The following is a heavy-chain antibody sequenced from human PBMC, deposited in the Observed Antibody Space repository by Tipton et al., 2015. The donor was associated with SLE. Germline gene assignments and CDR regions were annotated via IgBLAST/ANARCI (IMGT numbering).Heavy chain of an antibody. CDR2: IYYSGST. J-gene: IGHJ1*01. CDR1: GGSVNSGSYY. D-gene: IGHD2-15*01. CDR3: ARRAQSCIENSCYVACLQV. V-gene: IGHV4-61*01. Sequence: TLSLTCNVSGGSVNSGSYYWSWIRQPPGKGLEWIGYIYYSGSTNYNPSLKSRVTISVDTSKNQFSLKLTSVTAADTAVYYCARRAQSCIENSCYVACLQVWGQGPLVTGSS.